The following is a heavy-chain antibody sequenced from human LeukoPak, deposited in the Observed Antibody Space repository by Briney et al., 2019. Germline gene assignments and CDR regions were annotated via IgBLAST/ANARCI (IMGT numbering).Heavy chain of an antibody. V-gene: IGHV1-69*06. D-gene: IGHD4-11*01. CDR3: ARAHSNYGWFDP. CDR1: GGTFSSYA. J-gene: IGHJ5*02. Sequence: GTSVKVSCKASGGTFSSYAISWVRQAPGQGLEWMGRIIPIFGTANYAQKFQGRVTITADKSTSTAYMELSSLRSEDTAVYYCARAHSNYGWFDPWGQGTLVTVSS. CDR2: IIPIFGTA.